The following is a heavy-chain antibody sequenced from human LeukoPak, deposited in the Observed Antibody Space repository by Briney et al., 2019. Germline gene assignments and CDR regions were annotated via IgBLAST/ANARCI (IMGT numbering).Heavy chain of an antibody. CDR3: TKDWSADY. CDR2: ISPDGSDT. J-gene: IGHJ4*02. V-gene: IGHV3-23*01. CDR1: GFTFSDYA. Sequence: QPGGSLRLSCTASGFTFSDYAMTWARQAPGKGLEWVSAISPDGSDTKYAGSVKGRSTISRDNSKKTLFLQMNSLRVEDTAVYYCTKDWSADYWGQGTLVTVSS.